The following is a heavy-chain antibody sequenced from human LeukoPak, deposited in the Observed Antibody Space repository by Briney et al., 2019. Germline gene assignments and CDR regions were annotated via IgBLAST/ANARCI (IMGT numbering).Heavy chain of an antibody. CDR2: INSGGDTV. CDR1: GFTFSEYY. J-gene: IGHJ4*02. D-gene: IGHD5-12*01. Sequence: GGSLRLSCAASGFTFSEYYMSWIRQAPGKELEWISYINSGGDTVYYADSVKGRFTISRDNGKNSLYLQMNSLRAEDTAVYYCARGKKSGNKGYHFDYWGQGTLVTVSS. CDR3: ARGKKSGNKGYHFDY. V-gene: IGHV3-11*01.